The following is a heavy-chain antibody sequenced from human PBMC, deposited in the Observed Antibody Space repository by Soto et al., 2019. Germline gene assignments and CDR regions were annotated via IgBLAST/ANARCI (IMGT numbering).Heavy chain of an antibody. Sequence: QAQVVESGGGVVQPGRSLRLSCAASGFTFSRHGMHWVRQAPGKGLEWVAVIWYDGSNKFYTDSVKGRFTISRDNSKNTLYLEMNSLGADDTGVYYCARAGGETVAKTFFDYWGQGTLVTVSS. CDR2: IWYDGSNK. V-gene: IGHV3-33*01. CDR3: ARAGGETVAKTFFDY. J-gene: IGHJ4*02. D-gene: IGHD5-12*01. CDR1: GFTFSRHG.